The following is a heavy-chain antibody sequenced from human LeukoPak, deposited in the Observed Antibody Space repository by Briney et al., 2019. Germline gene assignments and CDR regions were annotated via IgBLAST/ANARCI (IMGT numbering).Heavy chain of an antibody. J-gene: IGHJ4*02. Sequence: GSSVKVSCKASGGTFSSYAISWVRQAPGQGLEWMGGIIPIFGTANYAQKFQGRVTITADESTSTAYMELSSLRSEDTAVYYCARGGFVGNTDILTGYGYWGQGTLVTVSS. CDR2: IIPIFGTA. V-gene: IGHV1-69*01. CDR1: GGTFSSYA. CDR3: ARGGFVGNTDILTGYGY. D-gene: IGHD3-9*01.